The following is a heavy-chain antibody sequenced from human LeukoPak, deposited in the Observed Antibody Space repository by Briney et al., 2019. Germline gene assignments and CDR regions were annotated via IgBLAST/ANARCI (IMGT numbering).Heavy chain of an antibody. V-gene: IGHV4-34*01. D-gene: IGHD3-10*01. CDR1: GGSFSGCY. J-gene: IGHJ5*02. Sequence: TSETLSLTCAVYGGSFSGCYWSWIRQPPGKGLEWIGEINHSGSTNYNPSLKSRVTISVDTSKNQFSLKLSSVTAADTAVYYCARGGGYNWFDPWGQGTLVTVSS. CDR3: ARGGGYNWFDP. CDR2: INHSGST.